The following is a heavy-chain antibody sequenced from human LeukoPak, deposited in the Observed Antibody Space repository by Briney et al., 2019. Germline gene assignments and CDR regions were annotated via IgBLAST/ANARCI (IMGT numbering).Heavy chain of an antibody. Sequence: GGSLRLSCAASEFSVGSNYMTWVRQAPGKGLEWVATIQPDGSEKYYSDSVKGRFTISRDNSRDSVYLQMNSLRDDDTSIYYCARDASALYWGRGTLVTVSS. CDR1: EFSVGSNY. CDR3: ARDASALY. V-gene: IGHV3-7*01. J-gene: IGHJ4*02. CDR2: IQPDGSEK. D-gene: IGHD6-19*01.